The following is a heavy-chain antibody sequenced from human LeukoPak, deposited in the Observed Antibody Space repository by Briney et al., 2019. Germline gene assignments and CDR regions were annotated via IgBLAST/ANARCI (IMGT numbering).Heavy chain of an antibody. CDR1: GGSISSYY. CDR3: ARQSIAVRGADY. Sequence: NPSKTLSLTCVAAGGSISSYYWSWIRQPPGEGLEWIGYIYYSGSTNYNPPHKSRVTISVDTSKNQFSLKLSSVTAADTAVYYCARQSIAVRGADYWGQGTLATVSS. V-gene: IGHV4-59*01. D-gene: IGHD6-19*01. CDR2: IYYSGST. J-gene: IGHJ4*02.